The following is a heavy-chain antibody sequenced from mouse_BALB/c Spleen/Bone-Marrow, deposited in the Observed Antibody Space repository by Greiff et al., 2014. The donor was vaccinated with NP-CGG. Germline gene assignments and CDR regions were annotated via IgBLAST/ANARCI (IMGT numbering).Heavy chain of an antibody. Sequence: VQLQPSGAELLRSGGSVKLSCTASGFNIKDYYMPWGKQRPEKGLGWVGGIEPENCDTEYAPKFQGKATMTADTSSNTAYPQLSSLTSEDTAVYYCNARGDYDFDYFDHWGQGTTLTVSS. CDR3: NARGDYDFDYFDH. D-gene: IGHD2-4*01. CDR2: IEPENCDT. CDR1: GFNIKDYY. J-gene: IGHJ2*01. V-gene: IGHV14-4*02.